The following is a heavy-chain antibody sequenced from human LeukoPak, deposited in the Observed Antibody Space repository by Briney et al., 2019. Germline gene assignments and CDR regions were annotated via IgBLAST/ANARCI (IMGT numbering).Heavy chain of an antibody. Sequence: GGSLRLSCAASGFTFSSYSMNWVRQAPGKGLEWVSYISSTSAGIYYADSVEGRFTVSRDNAKNSLYLQMSSLRAEDTAMYYCARSGTTYYYDSSTRIWGQGTMVTVSS. V-gene: IGHV3-48*04. CDR1: GFTFSSYS. J-gene: IGHJ3*02. CDR2: ISSTSAGI. CDR3: ARSGTTYYYDSSTRI. D-gene: IGHD3-22*01.